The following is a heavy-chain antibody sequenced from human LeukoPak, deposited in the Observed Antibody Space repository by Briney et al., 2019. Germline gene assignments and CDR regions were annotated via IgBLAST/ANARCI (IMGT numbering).Heavy chain of an antibody. CDR3: ASFFDYDSSGYLD. CDR1: GYTFTDYY. Sequence: ASVKVSCKTSGYTFTDYYMHWVRQAPGQGLEWMGWINPNSGGTNYAQKFQGRVTMTRDASISTAYMELSRLRSDDTAVYYCASFFDYDSSGYLDWGQGTLVTVSS. CDR2: INPNSGGT. J-gene: IGHJ4*02. D-gene: IGHD3-22*01. V-gene: IGHV1-2*02.